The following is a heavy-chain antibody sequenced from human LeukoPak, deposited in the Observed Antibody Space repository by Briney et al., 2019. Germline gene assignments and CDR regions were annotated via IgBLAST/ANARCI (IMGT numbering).Heavy chain of an antibody. D-gene: IGHD1-1*01. Sequence: GGSLRLSCTASGFPFNEYSMNWVRQAPGKWLEWIAYIGIESGNTWYADSVKGRFTISADSAKNSVSLQMSSLRVEDTAVYYCARDHNYAFDNWGQGTLVSVSS. V-gene: IGHV3-48*04. CDR2: IGIESGNT. J-gene: IGHJ4*02. CDR3: ARDHNYAFDN. CDR1: GFPFNEYS.